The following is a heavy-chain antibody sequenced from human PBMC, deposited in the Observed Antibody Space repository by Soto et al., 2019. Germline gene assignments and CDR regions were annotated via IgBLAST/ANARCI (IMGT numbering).Heavy chain of an antibody. D-gene: IGHD2-15*01. CDR1: GGSISSSSYY. J-gene: IGHJ4*02. CDR2: IYYSGST. CDR3: ARHRIVVVVAAVGFFDY. Sequence: QLQLQESGPGLVKPSETLSLTCTVSGGSISSSSYYWGWIRQPPGKGLEWIGSIYYSGSTYYNPSLKSRVTISVDTSKNQFSLKLSSVTAADTAVYYCARHRIVVVVAAVGFFDYWGQGTLVTVSS. V-gene: IGHV4-39*01.